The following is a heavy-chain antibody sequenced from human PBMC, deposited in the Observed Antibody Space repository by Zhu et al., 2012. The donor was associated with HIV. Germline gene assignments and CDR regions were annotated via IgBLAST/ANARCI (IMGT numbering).Heavy chain of an antibody. CDR2: IYYSGNT. Sequence: QVQLQESGPRLVKPSETLSLTCTVSGASVSSGNHYWSWIRQPPGKGLEWIGNIYYSGNTNYNISLKSRVIISVDVSKNQFSLNVKSVTAADTAEYYCARGRASSENYWYLDVWSPGTRVTVLL. D-gene: IGHD6-6*01. V-gene: IGHV4-61*01. CDR3: ARGRASSENYWYLDV. J-gene: IGHJ2*01. CDR1: GASVSSGNHY.